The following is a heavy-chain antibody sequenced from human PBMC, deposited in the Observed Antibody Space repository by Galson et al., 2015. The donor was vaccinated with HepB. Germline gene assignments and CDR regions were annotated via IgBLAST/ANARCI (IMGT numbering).Heavy chain of an antibody. CDR3: FGEGGY. CDR1: GFTFSGSD. D-gene: IGHD3-3*01. J-gene: IGHJ4*02. Sequence: SLRLSCAASGFTFSGSDVHWVRHASGKGLEWVGHSRGKPKNYATAYAASVKGRFTISRDDSETTAYLQMSTLRTEDTAVYYCFGEGGYWGQGTLVTVSS. V-gene: IGHV3-73*01. CDR2: SRGKPKNYAT.